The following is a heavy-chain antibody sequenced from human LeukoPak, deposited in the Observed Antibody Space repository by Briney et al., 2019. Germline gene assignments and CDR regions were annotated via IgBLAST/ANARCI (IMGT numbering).Heavy chain of an antibody. CDR2: ISYDGSNK. J-gene: IGHJ6*02. CDR3: AKAAGYSYGYLTYYYGMDV. D-gene: IGHD5-18*01. V-gene: IGHV3-30*18. Sequence: GGSLRLSCAASGFSFSSHTMNWVRQAPGKGLEWVAVISYDGSNKYYADSVKGRFTISRDNSKNTLYLQMNSLRAEDTAVYYCAKAAGYSYGYLTYYYGMDVWGQGTTVTVSS. CDR1: GFSFSSHT.